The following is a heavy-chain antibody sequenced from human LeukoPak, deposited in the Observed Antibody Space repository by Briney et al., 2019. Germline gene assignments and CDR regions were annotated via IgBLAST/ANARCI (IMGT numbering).Heavy chain of an antibody. D-gene: IGHD3-10*01. V-gene: IGHV4-38-2*02. J-gene: IGHJ5*02. CDR2: IYHSGST. CDR1: GYSISSGYY. Sequence: PSETLSLTCTVSGYSISSGYYWGWIRQPPGKGLEWIGSIYHSGSTYYNPSLKSRVTISVDTSKNQFSLKLSSVTAADTAVYYCARSGYYYGSGSYVFDPWGQGTLVTVPS. CDR3: ARSGYYYGSGSYVFDP.